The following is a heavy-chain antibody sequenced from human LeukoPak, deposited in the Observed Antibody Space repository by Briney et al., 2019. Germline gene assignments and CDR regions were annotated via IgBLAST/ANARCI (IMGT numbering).Heavy chain of an antibody. D-gene: IGHD1-26*01. CDR1: GGSISSTSYY. V-gene: IGHV4-39*01. CDR2: VYHTGTT. CDR3: AGHSVGVSTFDP. J-gene: IGHJ5*02. Sequence: SETLSLTCTVSGGSISSTSYYWGWIRQPPGKGLEWIGSVYHTGTTYYNPSLKSRVTISADTSKNHFSLKLSSVTAADTAVYYCAGHSVGVSTFDPWGQGTLVTVSS.